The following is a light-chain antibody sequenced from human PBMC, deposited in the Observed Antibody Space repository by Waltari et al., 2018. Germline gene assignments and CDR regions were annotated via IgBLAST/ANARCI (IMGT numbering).Light chain of an antibody. CDR3: CSYAGSYTFGV. CDR2: EIN. J-gene: IGLJ2*01. V-gene: IGLV2-11*01. Sequence: QSALTQPRSVSGSPGQSVTISCTGTSSDVGGYNYVSWYQQLPGKAPKLIFYEINKRPPGVPDRFSGSKSGNTASLTISGLQAEDEADYYCCSYAGSYTFGVFGGGTKVTVL. CDR1: SSDVGGYNY.